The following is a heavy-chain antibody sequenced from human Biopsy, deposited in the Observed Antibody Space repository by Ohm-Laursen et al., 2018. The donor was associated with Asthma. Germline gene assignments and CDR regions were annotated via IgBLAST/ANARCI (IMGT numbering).Heavy chain of an antibody. V-gene: IGHV4-39*02. CDR2: IYYSGRT. CDR3: ARAVSSSSYWYFDL. CDR1: GDAMSTSGAY. Sequence: SETLSLTCVVSGDAMSTSGAYWGWIRQSPGKGLEWIGSIYYSGRTYYNPSFEDRVTISADTSKNPFSLKVTSLTAADTAVYYCARAVSSSSYWYFDLWGRGDLVTVSS. D-gene: IGHD6-6*01. J-gene: IGHJ2*01.